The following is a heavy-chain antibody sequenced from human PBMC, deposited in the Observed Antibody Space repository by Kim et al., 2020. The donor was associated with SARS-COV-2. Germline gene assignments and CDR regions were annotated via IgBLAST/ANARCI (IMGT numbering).Heavy chain of an antibody. V-gene: IGHV3-23*01. CDR3: AKGGDFDY. Sequence: GGSTYYADAVKGRFTSSRDNSKNTLYLQMNSLRAEDTAVYYCAKGGDFDYWGQGTLVTVSS. D-gene: IGHD7-27*01. CDR2: GGST. J-gene: IGHJ4*02.